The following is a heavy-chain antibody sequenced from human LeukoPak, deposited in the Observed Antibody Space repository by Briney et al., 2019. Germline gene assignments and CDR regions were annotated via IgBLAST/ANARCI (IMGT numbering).Heavy chain of an antibody. D-gene: IGHD4-11*01. CDR2: IRSKAYGGTT. CDR3: TRDPGLERTVMDY. CDR1: GFTFGDYA. V-gene: IGHV3-49*04. Sequence: PGRSLRLSCTASGFTFGDYAMSWVRQAPGKGLEWVGFIRSKAYGGTTEYAASVKGRFTISKDDSKSIAYLQMNSLKTEDTAVYYCTRDPGLERTVMDYWGQGTLVTVSS. J-gene: IGHJ4*02.